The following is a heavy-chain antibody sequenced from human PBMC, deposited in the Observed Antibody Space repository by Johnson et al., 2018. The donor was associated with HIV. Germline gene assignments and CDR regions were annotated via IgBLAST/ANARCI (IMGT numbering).Heavy chain of an antibody. Sequence: EMQLVESGGGLVQPGGSLRLSCAASGFTFSSYWMSWVRQAPGKGLEWVANIKQDGSTKYYADSVKGRFTISRDNAKKTLYLQMNSLRAEDTAVYYCASPKTPTRVVRGAFDIWGQGTMVTVSS. CDR3: ASPKTPTRVVRGAFDI. J-gene: IGHJ3*02. CDR2: IKQDGSTK. D-gene: IGHD3-10*01. CDR1: GFTFSSYW. V-gene: IGHV3-7*01.